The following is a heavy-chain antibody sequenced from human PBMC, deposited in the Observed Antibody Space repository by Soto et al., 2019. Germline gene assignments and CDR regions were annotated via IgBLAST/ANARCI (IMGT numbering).Heavy chain of an antibody. Sequence: EVQLVESGGGLVQPGGSLRLSCEASGINFGGYWMHWVRQAPGEGLVWVSEINTDGTMTNYADPLKGRFTMSRDNAKGTLYLQMSSLRPDDTAVYSCASLSAPVDFWGRGTLVTVSS. CDR3: ASLSAPVDF. D-gene: IGHD6-13*01. CDR2: INTDGTMT. J-gene: IGHJ4*02. V-gene: IGHV3-74*01. CDR1: GINFGGYW.